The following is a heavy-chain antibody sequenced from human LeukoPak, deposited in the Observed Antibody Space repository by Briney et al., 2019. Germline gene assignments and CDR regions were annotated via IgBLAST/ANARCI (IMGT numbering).Heavy chain of an antibody. D-gene: IGHD5-12*01. J-gene: IGHJ4*02. CDR1: GYTFTNYG. Sequence: ASVKVSCKTSGYTFTNYGISWVRQAPGQGLEWMGWISAYNGNTNYAQKFQGRLTMTTDTSTNTAYMEMKSLRSDDTAVYYCARAQPLVATIFDYWGQETLVTVSS. V-gene: IGHV1-18*01. CDR3: ARAQPLVATIFDY. CDR2: ISAYNGNT.